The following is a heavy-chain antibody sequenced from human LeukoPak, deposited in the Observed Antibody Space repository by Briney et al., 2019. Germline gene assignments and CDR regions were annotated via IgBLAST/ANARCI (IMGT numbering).Heavy chain of an antibody. J-gene: IGHJ4*02. Sequence: SETLSLTCTVSGGSISSYYWSWIRQPPGKGLEWIGYIYYSGSTNYNPSLRSRVTISVDTSKNQFSLKLSSVTAADTAVYYCARKLWFGSPFDYWGQGTLVTVSS. CDR3: ARKLWFGSPFDY. V-gene: IGHV4-59*08. D-gene: IGHD3-10*01. CDR1: GGSISSYY. CDR2: IYYSGST.